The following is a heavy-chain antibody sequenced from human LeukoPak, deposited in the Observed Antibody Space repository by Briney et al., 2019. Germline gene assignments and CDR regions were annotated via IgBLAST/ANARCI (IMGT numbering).Heavy chain of an antibody. J-gene: IGHJ6*02. CDR2: IYYSGST. CDR3: ARDRRYYDTSGTVYYDAMDV. Sequence: PSETLSLTCTVSGGSISSYYWSWIRQPPGKGLEWTGYIYYSGSTNYKPSLKSRVTISVDTSKNQFSLKLSSVTAADTAVYYCARDRRYYDTSGTVYYDAMDVWGQGTTVTVSS. D-gene: IGHD3-22*01. CDR1: GGSISSYY. V-gene: IGHV4-59*01.